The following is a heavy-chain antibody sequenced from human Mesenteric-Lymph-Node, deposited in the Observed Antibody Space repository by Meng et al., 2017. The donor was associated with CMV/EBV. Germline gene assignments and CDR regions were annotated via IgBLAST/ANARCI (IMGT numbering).Heavy chain of an antibody. CDR3: ARDRDTDWYSPFDY. CDR1: GYTFIDYY. CDR2: INPKTGGR. D-gene: IGHD3-9*01. Sequence: QVQLVQSGAEVKKPGASVRVSCKASGYTFIDYYINWVRQAPGQGLEWMGRINPKTGGRSYAQNFQGRVTMTRDTSINTAYMEVNRLTSDDTAMYYCARDRDTDWYSPFDYWGPGTLVTVSS. V-gene: IGHV1-2*06. J-gene: IGHJ4*02.